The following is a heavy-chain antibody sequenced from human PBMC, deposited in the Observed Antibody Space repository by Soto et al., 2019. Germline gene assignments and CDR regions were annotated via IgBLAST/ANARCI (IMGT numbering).Heavy chain of an antibody. J-gene: IGHJ6*02. V-gene: IGHV4-61*01. CDR3: ARWSSGTPAMDV. CDR2: VPKSGSP. D-gene: IGHD3-10*01. Sequence: QVQLQESGPGLVKPLETLSLTCSVSGGSVSSDNYYWTWIRQPPGKGLEWIGYVPKSGSPGYSPSLNSRVTISLHTSKNLFSLKLTSVTAADTAVYYCARWSSGTPAMDVWGQGTTVTVSS. CDR1: GGSVSSDNYY.